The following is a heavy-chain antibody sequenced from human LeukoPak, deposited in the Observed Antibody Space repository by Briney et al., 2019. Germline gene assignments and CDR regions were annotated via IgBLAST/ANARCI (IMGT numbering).Heavy chain of an antibody. CDR1: GASIRGHF. J-gene: IGHJ5*02. D-gene: IGHD3-10*01. Sequence: SETLSLTCNVSGASIRGHFGSWVRQSPGKGLECIGYIYSGTVDYNPSLKSLATISGDTSKNQVSLNLESVTTVDTAMYYCVKVGYGSGTWGWFDPWGQGILVTVST. CDR2: IYSGTV. V-gene: IGHV4-59*11. CDR3: VKVGYGSGTWGWFDP.